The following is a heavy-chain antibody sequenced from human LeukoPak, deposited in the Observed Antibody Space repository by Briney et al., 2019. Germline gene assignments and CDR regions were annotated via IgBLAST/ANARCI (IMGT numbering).Heavy chain of an antibody. J-gene: IGHJ1*01. CDR1: GGSFSGYY. CDR3: ARGRGYFDWLLYPFQH. Sequence: PSETLSLTCAVYGGSFSGYYWSWIRQPPGKGLEWIGEINHSGSTNYNPSLKSRVTISVDTSKNQFSLKLSSVTAADTAVYYCARGRGYFDWLLYPFQHWGQGTLVTVSS. V-gene: IGHV4-34*01. CDR2: INHSGST. D-gene: IGHD3-9*01.